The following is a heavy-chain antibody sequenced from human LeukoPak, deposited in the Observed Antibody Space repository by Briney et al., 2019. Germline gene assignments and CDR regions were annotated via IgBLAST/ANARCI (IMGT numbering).Heavy chain of an antibody. V-gene: IGHV3-48*01. CDR2: ISSSSSTI. D-gene: IGHD5/OR15-5a*01. CDR1: GFTFSSYS. Sequence: PGGSLRLSCAASGFTFSSYSMNWVRQAPGKGLEWVSYISSSSSTIYYAASVKGRFTISRDNAKNSLYLQMNSLRAEDTAVYYCARGRSTVFFDYWGQGTLVTVSS. CDR3: ARGRSTVFFDY. J-gene: IGHJ4*02.